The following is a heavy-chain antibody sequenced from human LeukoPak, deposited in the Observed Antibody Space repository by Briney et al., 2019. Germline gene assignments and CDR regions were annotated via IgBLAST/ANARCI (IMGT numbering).Heavy chain of an antibody. CDR1: GFTFTGYY. J-gene: IGHJ4*02. D-gene: IGHD2-2*02. Sequence: ASVKVSCKASGFTFTGYYMNWVRQAPGQGLEWMGWINLNNGGTNYAQKFQGRVTMTRDTSISTAYMELSRLRSDDTAVYYCARGNGGIVVVPAAIRPFDYWGQGTLVTVSS. CDR2: INLNNGGT. CDR3: ARGNGGIVVVPAAIRPFDY. V-gene: IGHV1-2*02.